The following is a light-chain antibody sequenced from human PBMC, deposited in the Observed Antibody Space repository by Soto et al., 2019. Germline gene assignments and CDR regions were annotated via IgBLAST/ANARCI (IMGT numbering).Light chain of an antibody. CDR3: LQDYNYPRT. V-gene: IGKV1-6*01. CDR2: AAS. CDR1: QNIRND. Sequence: AIQMTQSPSSLSASVGDRVTITCRASQNIRNDLGWYQQKPGKAPKLLIYAASNLESGVPSRFSGSGGSGTDFTLTISSLQPEDFATYYCLQDYNYPRTFGQGIKVEIK. J-gene: IGKJ1*01.